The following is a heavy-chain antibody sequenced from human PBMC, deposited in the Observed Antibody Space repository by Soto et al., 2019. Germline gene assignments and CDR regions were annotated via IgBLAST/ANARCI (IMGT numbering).Heavy chain of an antibody. D-gene: IGHD6-13*01. Sequence: QVHLVESGGGVVQPGGSLRLSCAASGFTFSSYAMHWVRQAPGKGLEWVAIISFDGSNQDYADSVKGRFTISRDNSKNTFYLQMSSLRADDTAVYYCARAHYSTSWYHAFDIWGQGTMVTVSS. V-gene: IGHV3-30-3*01. CDR3: ARAHYSTSWYHAFDI. J-gene: IGHJ3*02. CDR1: GFTFSSYA. CDR2: ISFDGSNQ.